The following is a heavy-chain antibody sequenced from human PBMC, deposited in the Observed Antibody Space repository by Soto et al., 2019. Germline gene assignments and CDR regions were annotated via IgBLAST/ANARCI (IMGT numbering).Heavy chain of an antibody. V-gene: IGHV4-59*08. D-gene: IGHD3-10*01. J-gene: IGHJ4*02. Sequence: SETLSLTCTVSGGSISNYYWSWIRQPPGKGLEWIGYIYYSGSTNYNPSLKSRVTISVDTSKNQFSLKLNSMTAADTAVYYCARHNYGSGSTYFDYWGQGALVTVSS. CDR3: ARHNYGSGSTYFDY. CDR1: GGSISNYY. CDR2: IYYSGST.